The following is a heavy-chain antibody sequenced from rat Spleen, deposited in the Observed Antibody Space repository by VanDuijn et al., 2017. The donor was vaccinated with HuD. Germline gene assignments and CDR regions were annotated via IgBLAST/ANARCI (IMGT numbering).Heavy chain of an antibody. V-gene: IGHV2-41*01. Sequence: QVQLKESGPGLVQPSQTLSLTCTAAGFSLTSYNVHWVRQPPGKGLEWMGVIWNTGGTRYNSALKSRLSISKDTSKNQVFLKMNSLQTEAPATYYCARVHTTGIPPFDYWGQGVMVTVSS. CDR3: ARVHTTGIPPFDY. CDR1: GFSLTSYN. D-gene: IGHD1-7*01. CDR2: IWNTGGT. J-gene: IGHJ2*01.